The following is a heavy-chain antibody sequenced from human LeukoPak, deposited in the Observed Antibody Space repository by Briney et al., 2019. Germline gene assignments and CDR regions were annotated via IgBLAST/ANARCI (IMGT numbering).Heavy chain of an antibody. J-gene: IGHJ6*03. V-gene: IGHV4-39*01. CDR1: GGSISSSSYY. CDR2: IYYSGST. Sequence: SETLSLTCTVSGGSISSSSYYWAWIRQPPGKGLEWIGGIYYSGSTYYNPSLKSRGTISVDTSKNQFSLKLSSVTAADTAVYYCARPSYYDFWSGHYYMDVWGKGTTVTVSS. CDR3: ARPSYYDFWSGHYYMDV. D-gene: IGHD3-3*01.